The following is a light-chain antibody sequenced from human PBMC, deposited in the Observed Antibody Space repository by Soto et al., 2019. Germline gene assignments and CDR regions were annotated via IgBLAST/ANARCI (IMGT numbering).Light chain of an antibody. CDR3: CSYTGTSTFV. V-gene: IGLV2-23*03. Sequence: QSALTQPASVSGSPGQSITISCTGTSSDVGTYKFVSWYRQHPGKAPQLVIYEGTKRPSGVSNRFSGSKSGNTASLTISGLQAEDEAEYYCCSYTGTSTFVFGGGTKLTVL. CDR2: EGT. CDR1: SSDVGTYKF. J-gene: IGLJ2*01.